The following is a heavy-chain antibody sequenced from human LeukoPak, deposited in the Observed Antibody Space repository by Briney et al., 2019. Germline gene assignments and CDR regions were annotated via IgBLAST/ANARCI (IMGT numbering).Heavy chain of an antibody. CDR1: GFTFSSYW. CDR3: ARDRDYYDSSGYARFDP. CDR2: IKQDGSEK. D-gene: IGHD3-22*01. J-gene: IGHJ5*02. Sequence: PGGSLRLSCAASGFTFSSYWMSWVRQAPGKGLEWVANIKQDGSEKYYVDSVKGRFTISRDNAKNSLYLQMNSLRAEDTAVYYCARDRDYYDSSGYARFDPWGQGTLVTVSS. V-gene: IGHV3-7*01.